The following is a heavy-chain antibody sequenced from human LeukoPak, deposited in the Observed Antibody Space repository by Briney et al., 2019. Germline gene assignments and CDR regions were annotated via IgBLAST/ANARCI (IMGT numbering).Heavy chain of an antibody. Sequence: SQTLSLTCAISGDSVSSSSAAWNWIRQSPSRVLEWLGRTYYRSNWYNDYAVSVKSRITINADTSKNQFSLQLNSVTPEDTAIYFCARDPDSSWNLSFDYWGQGTLVTVSS. D-gene: IGHD6-13*01. J-gene: IGHJ4*02. V-gene: IGHV6-1*01. CDR1: GDSVSSSSAA. CDR3: ARDPDSSWNLSFDY. CDR2: TYYRSNWYN.